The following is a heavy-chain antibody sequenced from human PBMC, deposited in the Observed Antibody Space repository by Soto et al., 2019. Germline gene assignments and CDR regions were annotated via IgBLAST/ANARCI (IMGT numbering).Heavy chain of an antibody. CDR2: FTPISGTA. CDR3: ARAGIVVVPVAITFAPPVYYSYGMDV. D-gene: IGHD2-2*01. CDR1: GGTFSTFS. J-gene: IGHJ6*02. V-gene: IGHV1-69*01. Sequence: QVLLVQSGAEVKKPGSSVKVSCKASGGTFSTFSISWVRQAPGQGLEWMGGFTPISGTANYGPKVQGRGTITAGESTSSAYMELSSLRAEDTAVYYCARAGIVVVPVAITFAPPVYYSYGMDVWGQGTTVTVSS.